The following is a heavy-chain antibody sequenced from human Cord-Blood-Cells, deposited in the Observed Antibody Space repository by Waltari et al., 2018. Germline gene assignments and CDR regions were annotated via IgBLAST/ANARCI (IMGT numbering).Heavy chain of an antibody. CDR1: GGSISSSSYY. CDR2: IYYSGST. J-gene: IGHJ3*02. V-gene: IGHV4-39*01. CDR3: ARMGDYAFDI. D-gene: IGHD3-16*01. Sequence: QLQLPESGPGLVKPSETLSLTCTVSGGSISSSSYYWGWIRQPPGKGLEWIGSIYYSGSTYYNPSLKSRVTISVDTSKNQFSLKLSSVTAADTAVYYCARMGDYAFDIWGQGTMVTVSS.